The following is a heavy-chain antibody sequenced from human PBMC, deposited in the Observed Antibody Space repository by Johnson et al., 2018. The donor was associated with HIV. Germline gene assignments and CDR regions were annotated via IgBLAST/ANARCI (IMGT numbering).Heavy chain of an antibody. CDR1: EFTFGDYD. CDR3: ARATYYYDLSGYLTRPRAFDV. D-gene: IGHD3-22*01. CDR2: INWSGASA. Sequence: VHLVESGGGVVRPGESLGLSCAASEFTFGDYDMAWVRVAPWKGLEWVSGINWSGASAGYADSVKGRFTISRDNGKNSLYLEMNSLRAEDTALYYFARATYYYDLSGYLTRPRAFDVWGQGTMSPSLQ. V-gene: IGHV3-20*04. J-gene: IGHJ3*01.